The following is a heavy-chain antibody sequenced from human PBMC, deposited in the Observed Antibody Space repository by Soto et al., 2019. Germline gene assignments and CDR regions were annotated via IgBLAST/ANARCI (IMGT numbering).Heavy chain of an antibody. CDR3: ARVRGLGLFDY. CDR2: ISDSGST. CDR1: GGSISSGRYY. J-gene: IGHJ4*02. Sequence: QVQLQESGPGLVKPSQALSLTCTVSGGSISSGRYYWSWIRQHPEKGLEWIGYISDSGSTYYNPSLKGRVTISADTSENQFSLRLSSVTAADTAVYYCARVRGLGLFDYWGQGTLVTVSS. D-gene: IGHD3-16*01. V-gene: IGHV4-31*03.